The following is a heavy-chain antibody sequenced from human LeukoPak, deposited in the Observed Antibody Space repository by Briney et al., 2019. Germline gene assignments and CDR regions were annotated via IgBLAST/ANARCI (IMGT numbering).Heavy chain of an antibody. J-gene: IGHJ4*02. D-gene: IGHD2-2*01. V-gene: IGHV4-30-4*08. Sequence: SQTLSLTCAVSGGSISSGDYYWSWIRQPPGKGLEWIGYIYYSGSTYYNPSLKSRVTISVDTSKNQFSLKLSSVTAADTAVYYCARYCSSTSCYDYWGQGTLVTVSS. CDR1: GGSISSGDYY. CDR2: IYYSGST. CDR3: ARYCSSTSCYDY.